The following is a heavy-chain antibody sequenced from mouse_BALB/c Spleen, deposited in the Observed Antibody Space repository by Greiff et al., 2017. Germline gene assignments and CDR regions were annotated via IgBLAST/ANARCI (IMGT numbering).Heavy chain of an antibody. Sequence: VQLQQSGPELVKPGASVKMSCKASGYTFTSYVMHWVKQKPGQGLEWIGYINPYNDGTKYNEKFKGKATLTSDKSSSTAYMELSSLTSEDSAVYYCARFTTALYYAMDYWGQGTSVTVSS. D-gene: IGHD1-2*01. V-gene: IGHV1-14*01. CDR3: ARFTTALYYAMDY. CDR1: GYTFTSYV. J-gene: IGHJ4*01. CDR2: INPYNDGT.